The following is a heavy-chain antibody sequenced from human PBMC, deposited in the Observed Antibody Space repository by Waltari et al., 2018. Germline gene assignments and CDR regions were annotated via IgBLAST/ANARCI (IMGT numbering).Heavy chain of an antibody. J-gene: IGHJ4*02. CDR3: AREGAVAGTLDY. Sequence: QVQLVPSGAEVTKPGASVKVSFNASGYTFTSFGIRWVRQAPGQGLEWMGWISAYNGNTNYAQKLQGRVTMTTDTSTSTAYMELRSLRSDDTAVYYCAREGAVAGTLDYWGQGTLVTVSS. D-gene: IGHD6-19*01. CDR1: GYTFTSFG. CDR2: ISAYNGNT. V-gene: IGHV1-18*01.